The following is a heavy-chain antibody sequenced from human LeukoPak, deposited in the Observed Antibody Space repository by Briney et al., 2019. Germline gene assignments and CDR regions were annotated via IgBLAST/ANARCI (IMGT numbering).Heavy chain of an antibody. V-gene: IGHV1-69*13. Sequence: SVKVSCKASGCTFSSYAISWVRHAPGQGLEWMGGIIPIFGTANYAQKFQGRVTITADESTSTAYMELSSLRSEDTAVYYCARASQDSSGWYGDWFDPWGQGTLVTVSS. CDR2: IIPIFGTA. D-gene: IGHD6-19*01. J-gene: IGHJ5*02. CDR1: GCTFSSYA. CDR3: ARASQDSSGWYGDWFDP.